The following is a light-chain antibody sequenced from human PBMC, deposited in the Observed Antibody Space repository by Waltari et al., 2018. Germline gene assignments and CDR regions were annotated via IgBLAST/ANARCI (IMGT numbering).Light chain of an antibody. J-gene: IGKJ2*01. Sequence: PDTLSLSPGERATLSCRTSQSLTKRYLAWYQQKPGQAPRLLIYGASSRAAGIPDRFSGSGSGTDFTLTISRLEPEDFGVYYCQQYGSSVMYTFGQGTKLEIK. CDR3: QQYGSSVMYT. V-gene: IGKV3-20*01. CDR2: GAS. CDR1: QSLTKRY.